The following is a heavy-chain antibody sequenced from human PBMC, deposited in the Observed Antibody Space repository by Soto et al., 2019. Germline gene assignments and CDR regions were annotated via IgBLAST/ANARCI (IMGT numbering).Heavy chain of an antibody. D-gene: IGHD6-6*01. CDR3: ARARIAARPGVDY. CDR1: GGSFSGYY. J-gene: IGHJ4*02. Sequence: QVQLQKWGAGLLKPSETLSLTCAVYGGSFSGYYWSWIRQPPGKGLEWIGEINHSGSTNYNPSLKSRVTISVDTSKNQFSLKLSSVTAADTAVYYCARARIAARPGVDYWGQGTLVTVSS. CDR2: INHSGST. V-gene: IGHV4-34*01.